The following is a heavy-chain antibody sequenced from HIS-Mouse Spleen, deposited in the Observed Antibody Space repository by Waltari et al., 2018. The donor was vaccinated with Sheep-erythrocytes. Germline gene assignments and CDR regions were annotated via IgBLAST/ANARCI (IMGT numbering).Heavy chain of an antibody. V-gene: IGHV4-31*03. CDR3: ARALIITMVRGVTSNWFDP. Sequence: QVQLQESGPGLVKPSQTLSLTCTVSGVPISTGGYYWTWIRQHPGKGLEWIGYIYYSGSTYYNPSLKSRVTISVDTSKNQFSLKLSSVTAADTAVYYCARALIITMVRGVTSNWFDPWGQGTLVTVSS. CDR2: IYYSGST. D-gene: IGHD3-10*01. CDR1: GVPISTGGYY. J-gene: IGHJ5*02.